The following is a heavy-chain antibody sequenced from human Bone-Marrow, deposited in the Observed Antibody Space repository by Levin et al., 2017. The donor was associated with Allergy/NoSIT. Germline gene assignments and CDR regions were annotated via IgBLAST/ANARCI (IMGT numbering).Heavy chain of an antibody. J-gene: IGHJ4*02. Sequence: PGGSLRLSCAASGFTFSSYWMSWVRQAPGKGLEWVANIKQDGSEKYYVDSVKGRFTISRDNAKNSLYLQMNSLRAEDTAVYYCARESRAWRPYYFDYWGQGTLVTVSS. CDR1: GFTFSSYW. CDR3: ARESRAWRPYYFDY. V-gene: IGHV3-7*01. CDR2: IKQDGSEK. D-gene: IGHD3-3*01.